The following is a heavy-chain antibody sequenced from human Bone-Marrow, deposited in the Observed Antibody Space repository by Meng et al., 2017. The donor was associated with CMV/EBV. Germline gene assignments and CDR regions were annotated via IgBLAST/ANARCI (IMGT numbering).Heavy chain of an antibody. CDR1: GGSISSSNW. CDR2: IYHSGST. CDR3: ARVGAARASDY. V-gene: IGHV4-4*02. J-gene: IGHJ4*02. D-gene: IGHD6-6*01. Sequence: TCAVSGGSISSSNWWSWVRQPPGKGLEWIGEIYHSGSTNYTPSLKRRVTISVDKSKNQFSLKLSSVTAADTAVYYCARVGAARASDYWGQGILVTVSS.